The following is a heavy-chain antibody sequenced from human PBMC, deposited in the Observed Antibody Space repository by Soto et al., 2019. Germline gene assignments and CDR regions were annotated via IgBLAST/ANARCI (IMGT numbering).Heavy chain of an antibody. CDR2: IDVGSSKT. Sequence: SVKVSCKASGFTFTSSAVQWVRHARGQPLGLIAWIDVGSSKTNYAQTYQERITHTTDMSTSQAYMELISLRYEDTAVYYCAAYGRYGGNTKSYYFVYWGQGTLVTGSS. CDR3: AAYGRYGGNTKSYYFVY. J-gene: IGHJ4*02. D-gene: IGHD2-15*01. V-gene: IGHV1-58*01. CDR1: GFTFTSSA.